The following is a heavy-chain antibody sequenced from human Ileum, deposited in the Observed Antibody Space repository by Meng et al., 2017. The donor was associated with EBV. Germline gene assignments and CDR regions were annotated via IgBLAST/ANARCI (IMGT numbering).Heavy chain of an antibody. Sequence: QIILEESRPTVVKPTQTLPLSCTFSGFSLNTGGMAVSWIRQPPGKALEWLALIYCDDDKRYSPSLKTRLTITKDTSKNQVVLTMTNMDPVDTATYYCARRSFAAGSPDYWGQGTLVTVSS. J-gene: IGHJ4*02. CDR1: GFSLNTGGMA. D-gene: IGHD3-10*01. V-gene: IGHV2-5*02. CDR2: IYCDDDK. CDR3: ARRSFAAGSPDY.